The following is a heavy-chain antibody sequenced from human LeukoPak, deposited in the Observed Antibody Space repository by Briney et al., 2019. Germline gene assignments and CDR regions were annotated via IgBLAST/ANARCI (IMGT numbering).Heavy chain of an antibody. J-gene: IGHJ4*02. Sequence: PGGSLRLSCAASGFTFSSYGMHWVRQAPGKGLEWVAFIRYDGSNKYYADSVKGRFTISRDNSKNTLYLQMNSLRAEDTAVYYCAKWLLADTAMVSFDYWGQGTLVTVSS. CDR3: AKWLLADTAMVSFDY. D-gene: IGHD5-18*01. CDR1: GFTFSSYG. V-gene: IGHV3-30*02. CDR2: IRYDGSNK.